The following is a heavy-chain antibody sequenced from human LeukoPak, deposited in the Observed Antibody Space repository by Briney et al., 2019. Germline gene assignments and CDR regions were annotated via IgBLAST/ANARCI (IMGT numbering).Heavy chain of an antibody. D-gene: IGHD5-12*01. CDR3: ARDFLGDRSYSGYDFAPGYYYYYMDV. J-gene: IGHJ6*03. Sequence: SETLSLTCAVYGGSFSGYYWSWIRQPPGKGLEWIGEINHSGSTNYNPSLKSRVTISVDTSKNQFSLKLSSVTAADTAVYYCARDFLGDRSYSGYDFAPGYYYYYMDVWGKGTTVTISS. CDR1: GGSFSGYY. CDR2: INHSGST. V-gene: IGHV4-34*01.